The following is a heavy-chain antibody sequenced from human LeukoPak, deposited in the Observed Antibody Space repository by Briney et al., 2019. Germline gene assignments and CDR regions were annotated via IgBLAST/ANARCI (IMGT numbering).Heavy chain of an antibody. D-gene: IGHD1-26*01. J-gene: IGHJ4*02. CDR3: AMDLSGFDY. V-gene: IGHV1-69*04. CDR2: IIPILGIA. Sequence: ASVKVSCKASGGTFSSYAISWVRQAPGQVLEWMGRIIPILGIANYAQKFQGRVTITADKSTSTAYMELSSLRSEDTAVYYCAMDLSGFDYWGQGTLVTVSS. CDR1: GGTFSSYA.